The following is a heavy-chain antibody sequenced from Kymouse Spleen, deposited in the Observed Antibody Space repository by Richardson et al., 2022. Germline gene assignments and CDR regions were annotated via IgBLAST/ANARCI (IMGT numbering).Heavy chain of an antibody. CDR2: IYYSGST. CDR1: GGSISSSSYY. CDR3: ARGLEYSSSFHAFDI. D-gene: IGHD6-6*01. Sequence: QLQLQESGPGLVKPSETLSLTCTVSGGSISSSSYYWGWIRQPPGKGLEWIGSIYYSGSTYYNPSLKSRVTISVDTSKNQFSLKLSSVTAADTAVYYCARGLEYSSSFHAFDIWGQGTMVTVSS. V-gene: IGHV4-39*01. J-gene: IGHJ3*02.